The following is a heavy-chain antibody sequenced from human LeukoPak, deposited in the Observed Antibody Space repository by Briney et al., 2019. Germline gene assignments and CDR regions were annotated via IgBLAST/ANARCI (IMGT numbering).Heavy chain of an antibody. V-gene: IGHV3-64D*06. Sequence: GGSLRLSCSASGFTFSSYTMHWVRQAPGKGLEYVSAVSSNGGSTYYAGSVKGRFTISRDNSKNTLYLQMSSLRAEDTAVYYCVPYYDVLTGFYTGYWGQGTLVTVSS. CDR3: VPYYDVLTGFYTGY. CDR1: GFTFSSYT. D-gene: IGHD3-9*01. J-gene: IGHJ4*02. CDR2: VSSNGGST.